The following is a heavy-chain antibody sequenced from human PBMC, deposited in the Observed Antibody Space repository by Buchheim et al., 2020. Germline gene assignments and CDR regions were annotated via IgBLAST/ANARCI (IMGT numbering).Heavy chain of an antibody. D-gene: IGHD5-24*01. Sequence: EVQLVESGGGLVQPGGSLRLSCAASGFTFSSYWMSWVRQAPGKGLEWVANIKQDGSEKYYVDSVKGRFTISRDNAKNSLYLEMNSLRAEDTAVYYCARESRDGYNFESDDFDYWGQGTL. V-gene: IGHV3-7*01. J-gene: IGHJ4*02. CDR2: IKQDGSEK. CDR3: ARESRDGYNFESDDFDY. CDR1: GFTFSSYW.